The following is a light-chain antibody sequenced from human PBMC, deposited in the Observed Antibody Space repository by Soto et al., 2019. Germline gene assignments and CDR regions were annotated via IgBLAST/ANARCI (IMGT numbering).Light chain of an antibody. CDR1: KGIYSS. CDR3: QQSYSAPYT. V-gene: IGKV1-39*01. CDR2: AAS. J-gene: IGKJ2*01. Sequence: ETQMTQSPSSLFASVGDRVPITCRASKGIYSSLNWYHQNPGKAPKLLIYAASNLQSGVPSRFSGSGSGTDFTLSISSLQPEDFATYYCQQSYSAPYTFGQGTKLEI.